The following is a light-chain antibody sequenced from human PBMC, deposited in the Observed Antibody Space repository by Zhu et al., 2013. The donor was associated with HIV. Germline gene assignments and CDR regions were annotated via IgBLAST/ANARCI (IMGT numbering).Light chain of an antibody. V-gene: IGLV1-40*01. CDR1: SSNIGAGYD. CDR2: GNS. Sequence: QSVLTQPPSVSGAPGQRVTISCTGSSSNIGAGYDVHWYQQLPGTAPKLLIYGNSNRPSGVPDRFSGSKSGTSASLAITGLQAEDEADLYCQSYDSSLSGWVFGGGTKLTV. CDR3: QSYDSSLSGWV. J-gene: IGLJ3*02.